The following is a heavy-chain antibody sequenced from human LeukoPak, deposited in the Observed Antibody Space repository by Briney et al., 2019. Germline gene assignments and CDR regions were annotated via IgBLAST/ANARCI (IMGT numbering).Heavy chain of an antibody. CDR2: MNPNSGNT. V-gene: IGHV1-8*01. Sequence: ASVKVSCKASGYTFTSYDINWVRQATGQGLEWMGWMNPNSGNTGYAQKFQGRVTMTRNTSISTAYMELSSLRSEDTAVYYCAREGVLRYFDWFSTHYYYYGMDVWGQGTTVTVSS. D-gene: IGHD3-9*01. CDR1: GYTFTSYD. J-gene: IGHJ6*02. CDR3: AREGVLRYFDWFSTHYYYYGMDV.